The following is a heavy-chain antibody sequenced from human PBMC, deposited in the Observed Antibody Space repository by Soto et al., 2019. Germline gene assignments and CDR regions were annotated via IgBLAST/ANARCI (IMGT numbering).Heavy chain of an antibody. CDR2: ISGRGGDT. V-gene: IGHV3-23*01. CDR1: GFTFSSYV. CDR3: AKDQMARGVSLYYFDY. J-gene: IGHJ4*02. D-gene: IGHD3-10*01. Sequence: GGSLRLSCAASGFTFSSYVMSWVRQAPGKGLEWVSAISGRGGDTFYADSVKGRFTISRDNPKNTLYLQMTSLRAEDTAIYYCAKDQMARGVSLYYFDYWGQGTLVTVSS.